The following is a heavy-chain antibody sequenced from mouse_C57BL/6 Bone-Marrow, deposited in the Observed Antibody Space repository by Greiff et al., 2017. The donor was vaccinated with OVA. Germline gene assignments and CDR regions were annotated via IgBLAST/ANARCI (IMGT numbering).Heavy chain of an antibody. D-gene: IGHD1-1*01. J-gene: IGHJ2*01. CDR3: ARERNYYGSSYIDY. V-gene: IGHV3-6*01. CDR2: ISYDGSN. Sequence: VQLQQSGPGLVKPSQSLSLTCSVTGYSITSGYYWNWIRQFPGNKLEWMGYISYDGSNNYNPSLKNRISITRDTSKNQFFLKLNSVTTEDTATYYCARERNYYGSSYIDYWGQGTTLTVSS. CDR1: GYSITSGYY.